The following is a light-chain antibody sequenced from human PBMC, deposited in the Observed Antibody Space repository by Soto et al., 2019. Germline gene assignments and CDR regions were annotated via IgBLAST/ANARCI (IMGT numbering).Light chain of an antibody. J-gene: IGKJ4*01. CDR2: DAY. CDR3: QQRSDSPLLT. CDR1: QSVFGY. V-gene: IGKV3-11*01. Sequence: VLTQSPATLSLSPGDRATLSCRASQSVFGYLAWYQHKPGQAPRLLIYDAYKRATGVPARFSGSGSETDFTLIISSLEPEDFAVYYCQQRSDSPLLTFGGGTRVEIK.